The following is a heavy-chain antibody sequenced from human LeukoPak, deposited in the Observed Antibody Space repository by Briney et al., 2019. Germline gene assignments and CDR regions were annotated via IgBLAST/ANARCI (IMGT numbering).Heavy chain of an antibody. V-gene: IGHV4-59*08. CDR2: IYYSGST. CDR3: ARRSWDGAIDY. CDR1: GGSIATYY. Sequence: SETLSLTCTVSGGSIATYYWTWIRQPPGKGLEWIGNIYYSGSTNYNPSLKNRVTISLDTSKNQFSLRLNSVAAADTAVYYCARRSWDGAIDYWGQGTLITVSS. J-gene: IGHJ4*02. D-gene: IGHD1-26*01.